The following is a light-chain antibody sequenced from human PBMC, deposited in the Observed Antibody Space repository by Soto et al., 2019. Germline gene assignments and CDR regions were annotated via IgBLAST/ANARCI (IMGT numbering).Light chain of an antibody. Sequence: DIQMTQSPSSLSTSVGDSVNITCRASQSIGRFLNWYQQKPGKAPTLLIYDGSSLQSGVPSRFSGSGSGTDFTLTISSLQPEDFATYYCQQRYSPPPITFGQGTRLEIK. CDR1: QSIGRF. CDR2: DGS. CDR3: QQRYSPPPIT. V-gene: IGKV1-39*01. J-gene: IGKJ5*01.